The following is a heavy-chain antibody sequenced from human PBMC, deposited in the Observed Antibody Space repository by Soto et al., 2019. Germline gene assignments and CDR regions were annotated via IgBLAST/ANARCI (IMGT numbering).Heavy chain of an antibody. V-gene: IGHV1-18*01. CDR3: ARVLLGAPMIVVVPGDY. CDR2: ISAYNGNT. Sequence: GASVKVSCKASGYTFTSYGISCVRQAPGQGLEWMGWISAYNGNTNYAQKLQGRVTMTTDTSTSTAYMELRSLRSDDTAVYYCARVLLGAPMIVVVPGDYWGQGTLVTVSS. J-gene: IGHJ4*02. D-gene: IGHD3-22*01. CDR1: GYTFTSYG.